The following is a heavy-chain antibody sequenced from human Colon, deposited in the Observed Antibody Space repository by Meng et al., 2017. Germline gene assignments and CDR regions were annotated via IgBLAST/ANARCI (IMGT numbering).Heavy chain of an antibody. CDR3: VSLYSYGDF. CDR1: GYTFTNYL. V-gene: IGHV1-3*01. Sequence: QVQVLEAGGEVKRPGASVKVSCKASGYTFTNYLLHWVRQAPGQRPEWMGRINAANGDTKYSQKFQGRVTITRDTSATTAYMELSSLKSEDTAVYYCVSLYSYGDFWGQGTLVTVSS. D-gene: IGHD3-16*01. CDR2: INAANGDT. J-gene: IGHJ4*02.